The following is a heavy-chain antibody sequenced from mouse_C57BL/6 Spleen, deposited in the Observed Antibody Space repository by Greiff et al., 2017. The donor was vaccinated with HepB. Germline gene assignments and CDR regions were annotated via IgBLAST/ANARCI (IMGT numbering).Heavy chain of an antibody. CDR2: IDPSDSYT. CDR3: ARAYDDYDGYYFDY. CDR1: GYTFTSYW. Sequence: QVQLKQSGAELVKPGASVKLSCKASGYTFTSYWMQWVKQRPGQGLEWIGEIDPSDSYTNYNQKFKGKATLTVDTSSSTAYMQLSSLTSEDSAVYYCARAYDDYDGYYFDYWGQGTTLTVSS. D-gene: IGHD2-4*01. V-gene: IGHV1-50*01. J-gene: IGHJ2*01.